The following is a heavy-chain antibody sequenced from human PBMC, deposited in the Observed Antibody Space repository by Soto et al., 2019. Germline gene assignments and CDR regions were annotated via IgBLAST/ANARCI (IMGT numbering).Heavy chain of an antibody. J-gene: IGHJ6*02. V-gene: IGHV3-7*01. Sequence: EVQLVESGGGLVQPGGSLRLSCAASEFTFDKYYMTWVRQAPGKGPEWVANIKPDGSEQYYVDSVKGRFTISRDNANNSLYLQMNSLRAEDTPVYFCARGNWNYYYGFDVWGQGTTVTVSS. CDR2: IKPDGSEQ. CDR1: EFTFDKYY. D-gene: IGHD1-20*01. CDR3: ARGNWNYYYGFDV.